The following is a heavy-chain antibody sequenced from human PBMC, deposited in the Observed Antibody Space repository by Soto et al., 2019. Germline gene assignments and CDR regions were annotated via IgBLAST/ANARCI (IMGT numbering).Heavy chain of an antibody. CDR1: GGSISFYY. CDR2: MYYSGST. J-gene: IGHJ5*02. CDR3: ARGSGSYSNWFDP. Sequence: TSETLSLTCTVSGGSISFYYWSWIRQPPGKGLEWIGYMYYSGSTNYNPSLKSRVTISVGTSKNQFSLKLSSVTAADTAVYYCARGSGSYSNWFDPWGQGTLVTVSS. V-gene: IGHV4-59*01. D-gene: IGHD1-26*01.